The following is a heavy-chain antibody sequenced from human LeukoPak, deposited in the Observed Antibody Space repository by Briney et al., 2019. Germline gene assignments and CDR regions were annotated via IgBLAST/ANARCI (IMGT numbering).Heavy chain of an antibody. CDR1: GFTFSDYY. J-gene: IGHJ4*02. D-gene: IGHD3-10*01. CDR2: ISGSSSFT. Sequence: NPGGSLRLSCAASGFTFSDYYMSWIRQAPGKGLEWVSYISGSSSFTKYADSVKGRFTISRDNAKNSLYLQMSSLRAEDTAVYYCARWFGSGSYYGYCGQGTLVTVSS. CDR3: ARWFGSGSYYGY. V-gene: IGHV3-11*03.